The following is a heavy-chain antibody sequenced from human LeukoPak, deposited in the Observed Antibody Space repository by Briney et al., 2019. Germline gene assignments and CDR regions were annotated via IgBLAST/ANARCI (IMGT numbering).Heavy chain of an antibody. J-gene: IGHJ3*02. CDR3: ARVFGEFIDAFDI. CDR2: ITSSSRTI. Sequence: GGSLRLSCAASGFTFSSHGMNWVRQAPGKGLEWVSYITSSSRTIYYAGSVKGRITISRDNAKNSLYLQMNSLRAEDTALYYCARVFGEFIDAFDIWGQGTMVTVSS. V-gene: IGHV3-48*04. D-gene: IGHD3-10*02. CDR1: GFTFSSHG.